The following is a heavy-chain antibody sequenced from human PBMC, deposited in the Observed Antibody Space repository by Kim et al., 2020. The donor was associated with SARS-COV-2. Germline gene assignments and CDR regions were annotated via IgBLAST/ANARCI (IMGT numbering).Heavy chain of an antibody. Sequence: SETLSLTCTVSGGSISSYYWSWIRQPPGKGLEWIGYIYYSGSTNYNPSLKSRVTISVDTSKNQFSLKLSSVTAADTAVYYCARESTDLVFDYWGQGTLVTVSS. CDR1: GGSISSYY. J-gene: IGHJ4*02. CDR3: ARESTDLVFDY. D-gene: IGHD2-15*01. V-gene: IGHV4-59*01. CDR2: IYYSGST.